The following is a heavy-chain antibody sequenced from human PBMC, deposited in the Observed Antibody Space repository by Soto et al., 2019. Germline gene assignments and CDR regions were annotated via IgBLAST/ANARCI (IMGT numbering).Heavy chain of an antibody. V-gene: IGHV4-30-4*01. CDR2: IYYSGST. Sequence: SETLSLTCTVSGGSISSGDYYWSWIRQPPGKGLEWIGYIYYSGSTYYNPSLKSRVTISVDTSKNQFSLKLSSVTAADTAVYYCAGDLTYNNDSRGDDEAFDIGGKGKMVT. D-gene: IGHD3-22*01. J-gene: IGHJ3*02. CDR1: GGSISSGDYY. CDR3: AGDLTYNNDSRGDDEAFDI.